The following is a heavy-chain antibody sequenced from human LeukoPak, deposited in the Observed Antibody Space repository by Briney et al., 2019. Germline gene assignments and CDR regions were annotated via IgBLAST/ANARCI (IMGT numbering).Heavy chain of an antibody. J-gene: IGHJ4*02. V-gene: IGHV5-51*01. CDR1: GYSFTSYW. Sequence: GESLKISRKGSGYSFTSYWIGWVRQMPGKGLEWMGIIYPGDSDTRYSPSFQGQVTISADKSISTAYLQWSSLKASDTAMYYCARQSGQYYDFWSGYYSPLDYWGQGTLVTVSS. CDR2: IYPGDSDT. D-gene: IGHD3-3*01. CDR3: ARQSGQYYDFWSGYYSPLDY.